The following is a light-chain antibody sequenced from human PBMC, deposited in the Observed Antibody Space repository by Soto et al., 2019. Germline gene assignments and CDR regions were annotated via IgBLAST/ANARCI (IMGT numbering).Light chain of an antibody. CDR2: AAS. Sequence: DIQMTQSPSSLSASVGDRVTITCRASQSISSYLNWYQQKPGKAPKLLIYAASSLQSGVPSRFSGSGSGTDFTVTISTLQAEVYATYNCQQSYGTPYTLGQGIKLEIK. CDR3: QQSYGTPYT. J-gene: IGKJ2*01. CDR1: QSISSY. V-gene: IGKV1-39*01.